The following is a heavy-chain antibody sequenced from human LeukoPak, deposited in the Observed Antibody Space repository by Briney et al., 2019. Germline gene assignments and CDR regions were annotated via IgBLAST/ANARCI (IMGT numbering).Heavy chain of an antibody. CDR2: INPRDGGT. J-gene: IGHJ4*02. D-gene: IGHD2-15*01. Sequence: ASVKVSCKGSGYTFTDYYLHWVRQAPGQGLEWVGYINPRDGGTSSPPNFRGRVTMTTDASSSTVYMELSRLTSDDTAIYYCAREGNGLLSKDLDYWFQVTVV. CDR3: AREGNGLLSKDLDY. V-gene: IGHV1-2*02. CDR1: GYTFTDYY.